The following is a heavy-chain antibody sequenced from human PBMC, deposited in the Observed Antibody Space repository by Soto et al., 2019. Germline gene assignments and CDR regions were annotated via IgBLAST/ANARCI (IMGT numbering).Heavy chain of an antibody. CDR3: TTSGIVVVPAATSRMDV. V-gene: IGHV3-15*01. CDR1: GFTFSNAW. CDR2: IKSKTDGGTT. J-gene: IGHJ6*02. Sequence: EVQLLESGGGLVQPGGSLRLSCAASGFTFSNAWMSWVRQAPGKGLEWVGRIKSKTDGGTTDYAAPVKGRFTISRDDSKNTLYLQMNSLKTEDTAVYYCTTSGIVVVPAATSRMDVWGQGTTVTVSS. D-gene: IGHD2-2*01.